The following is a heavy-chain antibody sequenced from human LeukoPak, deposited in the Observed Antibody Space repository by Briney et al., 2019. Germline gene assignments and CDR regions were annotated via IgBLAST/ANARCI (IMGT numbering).Heavy chain of an antibody. V-gene: IGHV3-15*01. D-gene: IGHD3-10*01. CDR1: RFIFRNAL. CDR2: IKNENRGRTT. CDR3: VTDGGLLPYYFTY. Sequence: PGGALRLSWAASRFIFRNALMHWVRRVPGKGLEWVGRIKNENRGRTTKYIPPVQGRFTISRDDSRNTLYLEMDSMKNEDTAVYYCVTDGGLLPYYFTYWGQGTLVTVSS. J-gene: IGHJ1*01.